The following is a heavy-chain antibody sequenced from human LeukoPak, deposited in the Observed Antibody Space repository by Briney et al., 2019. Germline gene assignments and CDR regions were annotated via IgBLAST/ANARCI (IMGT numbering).Heavy chain of an antibody. Sequence: GGSLRLSCAASGFTFSTYGMHWVRQAPGKGLDWVAFIRYDGSSEYYADSVKGRFTISRDNSKNTLYLQMNSLRAEDTAVYYCAKNGGSWYYFDYWGQGTLVTVSS. J-gene: IGHJ4*02. CDR2: IRYDGSSE. V-gene: IGHV3-30*02. CDR3: AKNGGSWYYFDY. CDR1: GFTFSTYG. D-gene: IGHD2-15*01.